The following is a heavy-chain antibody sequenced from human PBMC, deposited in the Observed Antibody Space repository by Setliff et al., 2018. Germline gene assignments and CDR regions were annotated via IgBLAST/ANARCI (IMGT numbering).Heavy chain of an antibody. Sequence: GGSLRLSCAASGFTFSSYAMHWVRQAPGKGLEWVAVISYDGSNKYYADSVKGRFTISRDNSKNTLDLHMNSLRPEDTALYYCAKDASSGSSYFDYWGQGTLVTVSS. CDR2: ISYDGSNK. D-gene: IGHD3-22*01. CDR1: GFTFSSYA. V-gene: IGHV3-30-3*01. CDR3: AKDASSGSSYFDY. J-gene: IGHJ4*02.